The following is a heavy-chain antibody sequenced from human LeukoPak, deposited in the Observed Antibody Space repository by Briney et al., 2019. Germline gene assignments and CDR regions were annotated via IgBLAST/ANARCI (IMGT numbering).Heavy chain of an antibody. CDR1: GFTFSSYG. V-gene: IGHV3-30*02. Sequence: GGSLRLSCAASGFTFSSYGMHWVRQAPGKGLEWVAFIRYDGSNKYYADSVKGRFTISRDNSKNTLYLQMNSLRAEDTAVYYCARAGLWDYSDSSGYHNGAFDIWGQGTMVTVSS. J-gene: IGHJ3*02. CDR2: IRYDGSNK. D-gene: IGHD3-22*01. CDR3: ARAGLWDYSDSSGYHNGAFDI.